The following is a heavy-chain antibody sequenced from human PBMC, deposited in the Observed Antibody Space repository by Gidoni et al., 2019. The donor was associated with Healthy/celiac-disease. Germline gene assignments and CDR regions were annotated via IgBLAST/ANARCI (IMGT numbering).Heavy chain of an antibody. J-gene: IGHJ6*02. CDR3: ARDSRLGYCSSTSCRAYGMDV. Sequence: QVQLVESGAGVVQPGRSLRLSCAASGFTFSSYGMHWVRQAPGKGLEWVAVIWYDGSNKYYADSVKGRFTISRDNSKNTLYLQMNSLRAEDTAVYYCARDSRLGYCSSTSCRAYGMDVWGQGTTVTVSS. CDR1: GFTFSSYG. D-gene: IGHD2-2*01. V-gene: IGHV3-33*01. CDR2: IWYDGSNK.